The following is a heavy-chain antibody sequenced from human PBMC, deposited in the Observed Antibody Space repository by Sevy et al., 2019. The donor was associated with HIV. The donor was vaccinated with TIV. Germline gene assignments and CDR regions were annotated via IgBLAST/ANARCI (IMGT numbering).Heavy chain of an antibody. CDR2: IWSDSNNK. CDR3: ARESGVGWFVDY. V-gene: IGHV3-33*01. D-gene: IGHD6-19*01. CDR1: GFTFSSYA. Sequence: GGSLRLSCEASGFTFSSYAIHWVRQAPGKGLEWVAVIWSDSNNKYYKDSLKGRFTISRDNAKNTLYLQMNSLRVDDTAGYYCARESGVGWFVDYWGQGTLVTVSS. J-gene: IGHJ4*02.